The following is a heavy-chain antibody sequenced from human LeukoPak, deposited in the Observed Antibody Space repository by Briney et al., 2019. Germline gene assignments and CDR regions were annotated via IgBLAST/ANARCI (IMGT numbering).Heavy chain of an antibody. J-gene: IGHJ5*02. Sequence: GASVTVSCKASGYTFTCYYMHWVRQAPGQGLEWMGWINPNSGGTNYAQKFQGRVTMTRDTSISTAYMELSRLRSDDTAVYYCARDPQYYDFWSGYRYNWFDPWGQGTLVTVSS. D-gene: IGHD3-3*01. V-gene: IGHV1-2*02. CDR3: ARDPQYYDFWSGYRYNWFDP. CDR2: INPNSGGT. CDR1: GYTFTCYY.